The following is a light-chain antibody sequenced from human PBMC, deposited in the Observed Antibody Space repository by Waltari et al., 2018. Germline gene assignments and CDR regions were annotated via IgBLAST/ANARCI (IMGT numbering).Light chain of an antibody. Sequence: DIQMTQSPSTLSASIGDRVTITCRASQSVNHWLAWFQQKPGKAPKVLIYLASNLESGVPSRFRGSGFGTDFTLTISSLQAEDVAIYYCQQNVRIPWTFGQGTQVEVK. J-gene: IGKJ1*01. V-gene: IGKV1-5*03. CDR3: QQNVRIPWT. CDR2: LAS. CDR1: QSVNHW.